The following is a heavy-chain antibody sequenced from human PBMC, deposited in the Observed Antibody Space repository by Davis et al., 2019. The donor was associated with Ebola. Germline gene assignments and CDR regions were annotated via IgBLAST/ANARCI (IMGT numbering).Heavy chain of an antibody. CDR3: VRDPALVVTGGGWFFGL. Sequence: GESLKISCAASGFTFSSYGMHWVRQAPGKGLEWVAVIWYDGSNKYYADSVKGRLTVSRDNAKNSLYLQMNSLRAEDTAVYYCVRDPALVVTGGGWFFGLWGRGTLVTVSS. J-gene: IGHJ2*01. D-gene: IGHD2-21*02. CDR2: IWYDGSNK. CDR1: GFTFSSYG. V-gene: IGHV3-33*01.